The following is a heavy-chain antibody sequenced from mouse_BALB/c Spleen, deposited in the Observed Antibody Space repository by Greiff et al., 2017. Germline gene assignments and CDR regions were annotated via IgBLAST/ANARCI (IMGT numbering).Heavy chain of an antibody. CDR1: GFTFSSYA. CDR2: ISSGGST. V-gene: IGHV5-6-5*01. CDR3: ARGRGNFDY. Sequence: EVQGVESGGGLVKPGGSLKLSCAASGFTFSSYAMSWVRQTPEKRLEWVASISSGGSTYYPDSVKGRFTISRDNARNILYLQMSSLRSEDTAMYYCARGRGNFDYWGQGTTLTVSS. J-gene: IGHJ2*01.